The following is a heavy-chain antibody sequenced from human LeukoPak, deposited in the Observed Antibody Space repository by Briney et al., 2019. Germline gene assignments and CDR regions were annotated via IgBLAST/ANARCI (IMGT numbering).Heavy chain of an antibody. CDR1: GFTFSSYA. J-gene: IGHJ3*02. CDR3: ARRGGGGRSDALDI. Sequence: PGGSLRLSCAASGFTFSSYAMSWVRQAPGKGLEWVSAISGSGGSTYYADSVKGRFTISRDNSKNTLYLQMNSLRDEDTAVYYCARRGGGGRSDALDIWGQGTMVTVSS. D-gene: IGHD2-21*01. V-gene: IGHV3-23*01. CDR2: ISGSGGST.